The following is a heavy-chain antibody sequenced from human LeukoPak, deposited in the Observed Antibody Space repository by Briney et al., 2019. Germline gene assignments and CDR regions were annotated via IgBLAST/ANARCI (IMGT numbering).Heavy chain of an antibody. CDR1: GGSISSSSYY. Sequence: SETLSLTCTVSGGSISSSSYYWGWIRQPPGKGLEWIGSIYYSGSTYYNPSLKSRVTISVDTSKNQFSLKLSSVTAADTAVYYCARGRDGYNFLNRGEYYYFDYWGQGTLVTVSS. D-gene: IGHD5-24*01. CDR2: IYYSGST. J-gene: IGHJ4*02. V-gene: IGHV4-39*01. CDR3: ARGRDGYNFLNRGEYYYFDY.